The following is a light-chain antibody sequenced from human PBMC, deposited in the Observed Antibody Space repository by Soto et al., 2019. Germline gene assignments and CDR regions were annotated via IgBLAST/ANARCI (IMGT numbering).Light chain of an antibody. CDR3: KQRTRWPMT. CDR2: DGS. CDR1: QNLHSF. J-gene: IGKJ5*01. Sequence: EIVLTQSPATLSVSPGERVTLSCRASQNLHSFLNWYQQRPGQAPRPLIYDGSKRAAGVPDRISGDGSGTDYTLTISSLEPEDFAVYYCKQRTRWPMTFGQGTRLENK. V-gene: IGKV3-11*01.